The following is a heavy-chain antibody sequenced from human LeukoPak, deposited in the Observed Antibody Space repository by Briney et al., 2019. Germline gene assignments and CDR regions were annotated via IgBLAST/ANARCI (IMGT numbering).Heavy chain of an antibody. J-gene: IGHJ6*03. CDR2: ISVDSYTT. Sequence: GGSLKLSCAASGFILSTYAMSWVRQAPGKGLEWVSAISVDSYTTYYADSVKGRFTISTDNSKSTVYPQMNSLRAEDTAVYYCARVAGYCSSTSCYFSPFYYYYYMDVWGKGTTVTVSS. CDR1: GFILSTYA. D-gene: IGHD2-2*01. V-gene: IGHV3-23*01. CDR3: ARVAGYCSSTSCYFSPFYYYYYMDV.